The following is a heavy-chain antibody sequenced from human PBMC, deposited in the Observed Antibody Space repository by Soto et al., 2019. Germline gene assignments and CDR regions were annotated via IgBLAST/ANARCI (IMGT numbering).Heavy chain of an antibody. Sequence: EVQLVESGGGLVQPGGSLTVSCAASGFTFRTYWMSWVRQAPGKGLEWVANIKQDGSQKYYVYSVKGRFTIYRDNAKNSLYLQMNSLSAEDTAIYYCARPYCSGGSCYNWFDPWGQGTLVTVSS. V-gene: IGHV3-7*03. J-gene: IGHJ5*02. D-gene: IGHD2-15*01. CDR3: ARPYCSGGSCYNWFDP. CDR1: GFTFRTYW. CDR2: IKQDGSQK.